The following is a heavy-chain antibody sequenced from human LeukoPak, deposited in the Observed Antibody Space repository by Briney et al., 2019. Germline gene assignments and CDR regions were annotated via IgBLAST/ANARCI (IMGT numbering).Heavy chain of an antibody. CDR1: RGSISTYY. J-gene: IGHJ4*02. CDR2: IHYTGRT. CDR3: ARGRPDPQNSDYWDY. D-gene: IGHD3-22*01. V-gene: IGHV4-59*13. Sequence: SETLSLTCTISRGSISTYYWSWIRQTPGTTLEWIGNIHYTGRTRYNPSLESRVTMSLDTPKNEFSMRLTSMTAADSAVYYCARGRPDPQNSDYWDYWGQGILVTVSS.